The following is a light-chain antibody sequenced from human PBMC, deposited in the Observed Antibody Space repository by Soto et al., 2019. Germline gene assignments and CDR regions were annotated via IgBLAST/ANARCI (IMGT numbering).Light chain of an antibody. J-gene: IGKJ5*01. Sequence: DTVLTQSPATLSLSPGETATLSCRASQSVSSYLLWYQQKPGQAPRLLIYGASNRATGIPARFSGSGSGTDFTLTISSLEPEDFAVYYCQQRSNWPRSTFGQGTRLEIK. V-gene: IGKV3-11*01. CDR2: GAS. CDR3: QQRSNWPRST. CDR1: QSVSSY.